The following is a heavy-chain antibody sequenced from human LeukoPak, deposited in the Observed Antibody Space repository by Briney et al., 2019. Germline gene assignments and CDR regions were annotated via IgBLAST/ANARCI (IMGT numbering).Heavy chain of an antibody. J-gene: IGHJ4*02. D-gene: IGHD2-21*02. Sequence: GGSLRLSCAASGFSFSSYTMAWVRQAPGKGLEWVSGISGSGGRTYHADSVKGRFTISRDNSKNTLYLQMNSLRAEDTAVYYCAKEAYCGGDCYFDYWGREPWSPSPQ. V-gene: IGHV3-23*01. CDR1: GFSFSSYT. CDR3: AKEAYCGGDCYFDY. CDR2: ISGSGGRT.